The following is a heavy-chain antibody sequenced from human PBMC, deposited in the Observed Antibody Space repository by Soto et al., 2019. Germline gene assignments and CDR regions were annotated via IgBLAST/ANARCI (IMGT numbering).Heavy chain of an antibody. Sequence: GGSLRLSCAASGFTFSSYAMSWVRQAPGKGLEWVSAISGSGGSTYYADSVKGRFTISRDNSKNTLYLQMNSLRAEDTAVYYCAKPHTMIVVAYYFDYWGQGTLVTVSS. J-gene: IGHJ4*02. D-gene: IGHD3-22*01. CDR3: AKPHTMIVVAYYFDY. CDR2: ISGSGGST. CDR1: GFTFSSYA. V-gene: IGHV3-23*01.